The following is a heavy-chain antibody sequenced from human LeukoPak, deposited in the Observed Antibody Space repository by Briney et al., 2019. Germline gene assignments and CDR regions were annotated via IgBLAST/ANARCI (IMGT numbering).Heavy chain of an antibody. V-gene: IGHV1-2*02. CDR3: ARDYRHPYYYYYMDV. D-gene: IGHD4-11*01. CDR1: GYTFTGYY. J-gene: IGHJ6*03. Sequence: GASVKVSCKASGYTFTGYYLHWVRQAPGQGLEWMGWINPNSGGTNYAQKFQGRVTMTRDTSISAAYMDLSRLRSDDTAVYYCARDYRHPYYYYYMDVWGKGTTVTVSS. CDR2: INPNSGGT.